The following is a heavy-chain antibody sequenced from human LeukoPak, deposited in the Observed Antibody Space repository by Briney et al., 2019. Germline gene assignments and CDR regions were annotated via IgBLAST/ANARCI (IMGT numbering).Heavy chain of an antibody. D-gene: IGHD2-2*02. Sequence: GASVKVSCKASGYTFTGNDMHWVRQAPGQGLEWMGWINPNSGGTNCAQKFQGRVTMTRDTSISTAYMELSRLRSDDTAVYYCARVGVVVVVPAAIRRNWFDPWGQGTLVTVSS. J-gene: IGHJ5*02. CDR2: INPNSGGT. CDR1: GYTFTGND. CDR3: ARVGVVVVVPAAIRRNWFDP. V-gene: IGHV1-2*02.